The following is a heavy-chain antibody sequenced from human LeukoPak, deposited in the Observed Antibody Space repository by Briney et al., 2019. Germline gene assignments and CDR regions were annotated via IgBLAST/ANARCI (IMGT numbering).Heavy chain of an antibody. CDR1: GGTFSSYA. Sequence: SVKVSFKASGGTFSSYAITWVRQAPGLGLEWMGRIIPTLEVANYAQKFQGRVTITADKSTSTAYMELSSLRPEDTAVYYCARVISGTWLWFWGQGTLVTVSS. J-gene: IGHJ4*02. D-gene: IGHD1-14*01. CDR3: ARVISGTWLWF. CDR2: IIPTLEVA. V-gene: IGHV1-69*04.